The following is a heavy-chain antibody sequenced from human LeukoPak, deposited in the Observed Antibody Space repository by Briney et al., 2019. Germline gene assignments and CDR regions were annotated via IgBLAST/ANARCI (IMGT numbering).Heavy chain of an antibody. CDR2: ISSSSSYI. CDR3: ARKFGYNYGTDY. CDR1: GFTFSSYS. J-gene: IGHJ4*02. V-gene: IGHV3-21*01. D-gene: IGHD5-18*01. Sequence: GGSLRLSCAASGFTFSSYSMNWVRQAPGKGLEWVSSISSSSSYIYYADSVKGRFTISRDNAKNSLYLQMNSLRDEDTAVYYCARKFGYNYGTDYWGQGTLVTVSS.